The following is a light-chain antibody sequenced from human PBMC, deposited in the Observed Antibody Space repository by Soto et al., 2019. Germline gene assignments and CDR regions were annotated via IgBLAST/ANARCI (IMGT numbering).Light chain of an antibody. CDR3: QQYNNYSGT. V-gene: IGKV1-5*01. Sequence: EIQMTQSPSTLSASVGDRVTITCRASQSISSWLAWYQQKPGKAPKLLIYDASSLESGVPSRFSGSGSGTEFTLTISSLQPDDFATYYCQQYNNYSGTFGQGTKVDIK. CDR1: QSISSW. J-gene: IGKJ1*01. CDR2: DAS.